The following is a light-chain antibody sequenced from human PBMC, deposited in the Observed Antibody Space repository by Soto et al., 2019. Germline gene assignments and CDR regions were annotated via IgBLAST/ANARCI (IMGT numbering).Light chain of an antibody. CDR2: GAS. J-gene: IGKJ2*01. CDR1: QSVSNN. CDR3: HQYDDGPYT. Sequence: EIVMTQSPATLSLSPGERATLSCWTSQSVSNNYLAWYQQKPGQAPRLLIYGASSRATGIPDRFSGSGSGTEFTLTISSLQSEDFAVYYCHQYDDGPYTFGQGTKVDI. V-gene: IGKV3D-15*01.